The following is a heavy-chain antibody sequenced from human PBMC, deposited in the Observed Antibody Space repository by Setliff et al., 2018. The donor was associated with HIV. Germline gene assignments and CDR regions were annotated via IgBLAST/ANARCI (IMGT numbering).Heavy chain of an antibody. CDR1: GFSLNTRGVG. Sequence: GSGPTLVNPTETLTLTCSFSGFSLNTRGVGVGWIRQPPGKALEWLALIYWDNDRRYTPSLGGRVSITKDTSKNQVFPTLANVDPVDTATYYCAHRNPVGEDFFDYWGQGIVVTVSS. J-gene: IGHJ4*03. V-gene: IGHV2-5*02. D-gene: IGHD1-26*01. CDR3: AHRNPVGEDFFDY. CDR2: IYWDNDR.